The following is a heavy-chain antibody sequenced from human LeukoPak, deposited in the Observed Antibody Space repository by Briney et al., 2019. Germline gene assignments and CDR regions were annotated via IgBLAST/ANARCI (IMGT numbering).Heavy chain of an antibody. D-gene: IGHD6-19*01. CDR3: AQSIAVPRIPTFDV. CDR2: INPNSGGT. CDR1: EYTFSGHF. Sequence: ASVRVSCKASEYTFSGHFIHWMRQAPGQGLEWVGWINPNSGGTNYAQKFQGRVTLTRDTSASTAYMDLSSLRSDDTAVYYCAQSIAVPRIPTFDVWGQGTVVAVSS. J-gene: IGHJ3*01. V-gene: IGHV1-2*02.